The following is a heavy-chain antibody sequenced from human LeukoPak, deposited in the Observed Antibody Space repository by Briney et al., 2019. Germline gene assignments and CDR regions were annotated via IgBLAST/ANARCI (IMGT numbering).Heavy chain of an antibody. D-gene: IGHD3-10*01. V-gene: IGHV3-48*01. CDR1: GFTFSSYS. CDR3: AKEKDYRVSASCDY. Sequence: PGGSLRLSCAASGFTFSSYSMNWVRQAPGKGLEWVSYISSSSSTIYYADSVKGRFTIGRDNTQNTLYLQMTSLRGEDTALYYCAKEKDYRVSASCDYWGQGTQVTVSS. J-gene: IGHJ4*02. CDR2: ISSSSSTI.